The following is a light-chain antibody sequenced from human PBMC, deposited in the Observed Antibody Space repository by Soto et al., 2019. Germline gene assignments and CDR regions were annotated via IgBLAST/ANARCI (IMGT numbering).Light chain of an antibody. CDR1: LSVISN. CDR2: GAS. Sequence: TQSPSTLSVSPGERATLSCMASLSVISNLAWYQQKPGQAPRLLIYGASSRATGIPDRFSGSGYGTDFTLTISRLEPEDFAVYYCHQYGSSLLTFGGGTKVDIK. J-gene: IGKJ4*01. CDR3: HQYGSSLLT. V-gene: IGKV3-20*01.